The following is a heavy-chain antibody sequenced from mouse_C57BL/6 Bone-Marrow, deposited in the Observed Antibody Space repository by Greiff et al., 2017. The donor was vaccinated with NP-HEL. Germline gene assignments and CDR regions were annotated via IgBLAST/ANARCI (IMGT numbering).Heavy chain of an antibody. CDR2: IDPSDSYT. CDR1: GYTFTSYW. V-gene: IGHV1-59*01. D-gene: IGHD1-1*01. Sequence: QVQLKQPGAELVRPGTSVKLSCKASGYTFTSYWMHWVKQRPGQGLEWIGVIDPSDSYTNYNQKFKGKATLTVDTSSSTAYMLLSSLTSEDSAVYYCARSKGSTFDYWGQGTTLTVSS. J-gene: IGHJ2*01. CDR3: ARSKGSTFDY.